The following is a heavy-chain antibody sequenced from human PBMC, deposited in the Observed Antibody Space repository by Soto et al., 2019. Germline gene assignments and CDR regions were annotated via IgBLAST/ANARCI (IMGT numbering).Heavy chain of an antibody. CDR2: ISSSGTI. J-gene: IGHJ6*02. CDR3: ARDRKLVIPGNYYYYGMDV. D-gene: IGHD3-9*01. CDR1: GGSIRDYF. Sequence: PSETLSLTCSVSGGSIRDYFWTWVRQPPGKGLEWIGYISSSGTINYNSSLKSRVTISLDTSRNHFSLKLGSVTTADTAVYFCARDRKLVIPGNYYYYGMDVWGQGTTVTV. V-gene: IGHV4-59*01.